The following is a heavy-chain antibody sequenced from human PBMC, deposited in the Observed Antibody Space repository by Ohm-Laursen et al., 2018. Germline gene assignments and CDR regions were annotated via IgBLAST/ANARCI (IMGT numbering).Heavy chain of an antibody. Sequence: SETLSLTCTVSGGSVSSGSYYWSWIRQPPGKGLEWIGYIYYSGSTNYNPSLKSRVTISVDTSKNQFSLKLSSVTAADTAVYYCAREVMVEGECSGGSCWEDYYYGMGVWGQGTTVTVPS. V-gene: IGHV4-61*01. CDR3: AREVMVEGECSGGSCWEDYYYGMGV. D-gene: IGHD2-15*01. CDR2: IYYSGST. J-gene: IGHJ6*02. CDR1: GGSVSSGSYY.